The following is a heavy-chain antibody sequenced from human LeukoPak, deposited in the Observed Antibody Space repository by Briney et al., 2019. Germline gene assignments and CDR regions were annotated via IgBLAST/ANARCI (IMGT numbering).Heavy chain of an antibody. CDR2: ISGSGGST. CDR3: AKIGRYYDFWTGFYEEEVDYMDV. J-gene: IGHJ6*03. CDR1: GFTFSSYG. D-gene: IGHD3-3*01. Sequence: PGGSLRLSCAASGFTFSSYGMTWVRQAPGKGLEWVSGISGSGGSTKHADSVKGRFTISRDNSKNTLNLQMNSLRAEDTAVYYCAKIGRYYDFWTGFYEEEVDYMDVWGKGTTVTVSS. V-gene: IGHV3-23*01.